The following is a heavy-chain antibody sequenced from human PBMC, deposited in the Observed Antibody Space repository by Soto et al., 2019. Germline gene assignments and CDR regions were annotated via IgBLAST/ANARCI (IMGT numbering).Heavy chain of an antibody. V-gene: IGHV3-23*01. Sequence: HPGGSLRLSCAASGFTFSSYAMSWVRQAPGKGLEWVSAISGSGGSTYYADSVKGRFTISRDNSKNTLYLQMNSLRAEDTAVYYCAKEWYSSGWHGLHCWGQGTLVTVSS. CDR1: GFTFSSYA. D-gene: IGHD6-19*01. J-gene: IGHJ4*02. CDR3: AKEWYSSGWHGLHC. CDR2: ISGSGGST.